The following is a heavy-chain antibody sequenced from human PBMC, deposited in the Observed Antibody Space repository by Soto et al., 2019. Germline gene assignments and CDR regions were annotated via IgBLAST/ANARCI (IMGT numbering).Heavy chain of an antibody. CDR3: ARAGEYVSGTHPYDY. D-gene: IGHD3-10*01. J-gene: IGHJ4*02. CDR2: TNPDESRK. V-gene: IGHV3-74*01. CDR1: GFTFSRYW. Sequence: EVELVESGGGLVQPGGSLRLSCEASGFTFSRYWMHWVRQIPGKGLLWIARTNPDESRKSYAGSVWGRFTISRDNAKNTLYLEMNSLRVEDTAVYYCARAGEYVSGTHPYDYWGQGTVVAVSS.